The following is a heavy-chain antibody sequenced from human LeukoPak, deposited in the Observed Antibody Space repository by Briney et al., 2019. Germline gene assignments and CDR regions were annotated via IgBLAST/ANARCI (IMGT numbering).Heavy chain of an antibody. CDR2: SSSRRSYI. CDR1: GFTFTSYT. CDR3: ARGSRDGWFDP. V-gene: IGHV3-21*01. D-gene: IGHD5-24*01. Sequence: GSLRLSCAASGFTFTSYTRNWVRQAPGKGLEWVSSSSSRRSYIFYADSVTGRFSISSDNPKNSPYLQMNSLRAEDTAVYYCARGSRDGWFDPWGQGTLVTVSS. J-gene: IGHJ5*02.